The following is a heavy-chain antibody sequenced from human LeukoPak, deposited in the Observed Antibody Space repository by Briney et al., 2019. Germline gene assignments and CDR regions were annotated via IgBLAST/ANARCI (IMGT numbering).Heavy chain of an antibody. CDR1: GFTFNNYW. J-gene: IGHJ4*02. CDR3: ARDDYGGTGY. V-gene: IGHV3-7*01. D-gene: IGHD4/OR15-4a*01. CDR2: IKQDGSEK. Sequence: GGSLRLSCAASGFTFNNYWMSWVRQAPGKGLEWVANIKQDGSEKYYVDSVKGRFTISGDNAKNSLYLQMNSLRAEDTAVYYCARDDYGGTGYWGQGTLVTVSS.